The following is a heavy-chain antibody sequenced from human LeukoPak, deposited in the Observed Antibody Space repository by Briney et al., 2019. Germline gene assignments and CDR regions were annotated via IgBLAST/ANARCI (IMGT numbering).Heavy chain of an antibody. Sequence: GASVKVSCKASGYTFTSYGISWVRQAPGQGLEWMGWISAYNGNTNYAQKLQGRVTMTTDTSTSTAYMELRSLRSDDTAVYYCAREFGDIVVVPAAIRYYYYMDVWGKGTTVTVSS. CDR2: ISAYNGNT. D-gene: IGHD2-2*02. CDR3: AREFGDIVVVPAAIRYYYYMDV. CDR1: GYTFTSYG. J-gene: IGHJ6*03. V-gene: IGHV1-18*01.